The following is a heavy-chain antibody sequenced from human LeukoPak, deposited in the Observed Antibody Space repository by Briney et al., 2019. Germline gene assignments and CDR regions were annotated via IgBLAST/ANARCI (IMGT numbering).Heavy chain of an antibody. CDR2: IYTSGST. CDR1: GDSISSYY. J-gene: IGHJ4*02. V-gene: IGHV4-4*07. Sequence: PSETLSLACTVSGDSISSYYWSCIRQPAGKGLEWIGRIYTSGSTKYNPSLKSRVTMSVDTSKNQFSLNLSSVTAADTAVYYCARGAQYASGSYKTFHYWGQGTLVTVSS. CDR3: ARGAQYASGSYKTFHY. D-gene: IGHD3-10*01.